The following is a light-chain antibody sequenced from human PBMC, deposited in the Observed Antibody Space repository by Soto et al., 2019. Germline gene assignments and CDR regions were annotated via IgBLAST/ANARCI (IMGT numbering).Light chain of an antibody. V-gene: IGLV2-11*01. J-gene: IGLJ1*01. CDR2: DVS. CDR1: SSDVGGYNY. Sequence: QSVLTQPRSVSGSPGQSVTISCTGTSSDVGGYNYVSWYQQHPGKAPKLMIYDVSKRPSGVPDRFSGSKSGNTASLTISGLQAEDEADYYCCSYAGSYTYVFATGTNVTGL. CDR3: CSYAGSYTYV.